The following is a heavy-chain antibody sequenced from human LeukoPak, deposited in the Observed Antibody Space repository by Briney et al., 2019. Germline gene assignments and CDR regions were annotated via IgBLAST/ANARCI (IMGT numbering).Heavy chain of an antibody. D-gene: IGHD3-10*01. V-gene: IGHV1-3*01. Sequence: ASVKVSCKASGYTLTSYGIQWVRQAPGQRLEWMGWINAGTGNIKCSQKFQGRVTITRDTSASTTYMELSSLRSEDTAVYYCARDYYSSGSYYLDYWGQGSLVTVSS. CDR3: ARDYYSSGSYYLDY. J-gene: IGHJ4*02. CDR1: GYTLTSYG. CDR2: INAGTGNI.